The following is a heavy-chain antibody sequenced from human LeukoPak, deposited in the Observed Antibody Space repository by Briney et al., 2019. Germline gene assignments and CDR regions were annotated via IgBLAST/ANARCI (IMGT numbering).Heavy chain of an antibody. Sequence: ASVKVSCKASGYTFTGYYMHWVRQAPGQGLEWMGWINPNSGGTNYAQKFQGRVTMTRDTSISTAYMELSRLRSDDTAVYYCARSPVSCSSTSCHTVGNYYYYGMDVWGQGTTVTVSS. J-gene: IGHJ6*02. D-gene: IGHD2-2*01. CDR1: GYTFTGYY. V-gene: IGHV1-2*02. CDR3: ARSPVSCSSTSCHTVGNYYYYGMDV. CDR2: INPNSGGT.